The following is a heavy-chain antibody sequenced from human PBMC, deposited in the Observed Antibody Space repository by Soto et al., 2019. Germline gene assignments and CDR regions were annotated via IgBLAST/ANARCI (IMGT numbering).Heavy chain of an antibody. CDR1: GFTFSDYV. V-gene: IGHV3-23*01. CDR3: AKSERGDGYKNAFDV. CDR2: ISGPGGST. Sequence: GGSLRLSCAASGFTFSDYVMGWVRQAPGKGLEWVSAISGPGGSTYYSDSVKGRFTISRDNSENTVYLQMNSVRAEDTALYHCAKSERGDGYKNAFDVWGQGTMVTVSS. J-gene: IGHJ3*01. D-gene: IGHD5-12*01.